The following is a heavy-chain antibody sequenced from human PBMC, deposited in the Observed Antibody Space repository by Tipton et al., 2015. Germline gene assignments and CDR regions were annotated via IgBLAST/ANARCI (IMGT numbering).Heavy chain of an antibody. D-gene: IGHD3-22*01. Sequence: GLVKPSETLSLNCSVSGGSLSVSDDDWGWIRQPPGKGLEWIGAIYNTDNSYYNPSLKNRVTISEDTSKNQLSLKLTSVTAADSAVYYCVRRVRLPDDGLGYFYNWFDTWGQGTLVTVSS. V-gene: IGHV4-39*01. J-gene: IGHJ5*02. CDR3: VRRVRLPDDGLGYFYNWFDT. CDR1: GGSLSVSDDD. CDR2: IYNTDNS.